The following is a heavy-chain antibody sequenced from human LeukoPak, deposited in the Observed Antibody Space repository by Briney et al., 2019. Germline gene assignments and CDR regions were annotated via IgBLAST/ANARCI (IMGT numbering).Heavy chain of an antibody. CDR2: ISSNGGST. D-gene: IGHD4-11*01. CDR3: VYRLSFDS. CDR1: GFTFSTST. V-gene: IGHV3-64D*06. Sequence: GGSLRLSCSASGFTFSTSTMHWVRQAPGKGLEYVSAISSNGGSTYYADSVRGRFTISRDNSKNTMYLQMSSLRADDTALYYCVYRLSFDSWGQGTLVTVSS. J-gene: IGHJ4*02.